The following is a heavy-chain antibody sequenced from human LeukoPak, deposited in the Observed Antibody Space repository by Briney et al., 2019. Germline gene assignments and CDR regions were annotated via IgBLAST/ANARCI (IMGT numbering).Heavy chain of an antibody. V-gene: IGHV4-59*01. CDR3: ARGWNDDDYFDY. D-gene: IGHD1-1*01. J-gene: IGHJ4*02. CDR1: GGSIGSYY. CDR2: IYYSGST. Sequence: SETLSLTCTVSGGSIGSYYWSWIRQPPGKGLEWIGYIYYSGSTNYNPSLKSRVTISVDTSKNQFSLKLSSVTAADTAVYYCARGWNDDDYFDYWGQGTLVTVSS.